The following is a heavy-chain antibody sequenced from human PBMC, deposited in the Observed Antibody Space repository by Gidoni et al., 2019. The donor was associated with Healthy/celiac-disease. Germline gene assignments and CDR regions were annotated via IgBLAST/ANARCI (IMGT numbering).Heavy chain of an antibody. J-gene: IGHJ4*02. Sequence: EVQLVESGGGLVKPGGSLRLSCAASGFTFSSDSMNWVRQAPGKGLEWFSSISSSSSYIYYADSVKGRFTISRDNAKNSLDLQMNSLRAEDTAVYYCARGSIFGLVINFDYWGQGTLVTVSS. D-gene: IGHD3-3*01. V-gene: IGHV3-21*01. CDR3: ARGSIFGLVINFDY. CDR2: ISSSSSYI. CDR1: GFTFSSDS.